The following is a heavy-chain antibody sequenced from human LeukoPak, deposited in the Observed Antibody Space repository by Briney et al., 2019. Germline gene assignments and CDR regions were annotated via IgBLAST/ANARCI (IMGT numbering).Heavy chain of an antibody. V-gene: IGHV5-51*01. Sequence: GESLKISCKGSGYSFTNYWIGWVRQMPGKGLEWMGIIYPGDSDTRYSPSFQGQVAISADKSINTAYLQWNSLKAPDSAMYYCARRDSGFEFFDYWGQGTLVTVSS. D-gene: IGHD5-12*01. CDR3: ARRDSGFEFFDY. J-gene: IGHJ4*02. CDR2: IYPGDSDT. CDR1: GYSFTNYW.